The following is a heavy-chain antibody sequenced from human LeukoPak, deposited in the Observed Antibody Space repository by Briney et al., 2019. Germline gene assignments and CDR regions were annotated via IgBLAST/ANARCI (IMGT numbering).Heavy chain of an antibody. CDR2: IKQDGSEK. CDR3: ARDDGSYSRSPGFDN. V-gene: IGHV3-7*01. J-gene: IGHJ4*02. D-gene: IGHD1-26*01. CDR1: GFTFSSYW. Sequence: GGSLRLSCAASGFTFSSYWMSWVRQAPGKGLEWVANIKQDGSEKYYVDSVKGRFTISRDNAKISLYLQMNSLRAEDTAVYYCARDDGSYSRSPGFDNWGQGTLVTVSS.